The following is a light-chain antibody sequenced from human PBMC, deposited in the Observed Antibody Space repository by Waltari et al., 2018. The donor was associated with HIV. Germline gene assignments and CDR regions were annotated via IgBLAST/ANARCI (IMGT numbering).Light chain of an antibody. CDR2: MNN. J-gene: IGLJ3*02. CDR1: SSTLGSTY. Sequence: QSVLTQPPPASGTPGQRVTISCSGNSSTLGSTYVYWYQHLPGTAPKLLIYMNNQRPSGVPDRFSGSKSGTSASLAISGLRSEDEADYYCAAWDASLSAWVFGGGTKLTVL. V-gene: IGLV1-47*01. CDR3: AAWDASLSAWV.